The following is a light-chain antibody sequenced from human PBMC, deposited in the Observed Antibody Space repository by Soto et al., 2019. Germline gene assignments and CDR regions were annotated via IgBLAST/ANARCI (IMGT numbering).Light chain of an antibody. V-gene: IGKV3-11*01. CDR1: QSVGSY. J-gene: IGKJ4*01. CDR3: QQRSSWPLT. Sequence: PGERATLSCRASQSVGSYFAWYQQKPGQAPRLLIYDAFSRATGIPARFSGSGSGTDFTLTISSLEPEDFAVYFCQQRSSWPLTFGGGTMVEIK. CDR2: DAF.